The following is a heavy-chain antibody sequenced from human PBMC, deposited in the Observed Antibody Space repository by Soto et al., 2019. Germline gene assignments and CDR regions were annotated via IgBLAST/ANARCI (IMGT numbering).Heavy chain of an antibody. Sequence: EVQLLESGGGLVQPGGSLRLSCAASGFTFSSYAMIWIRQVPGKGLEWVSGLYGSGRGIHYADSVKGRFTISRANSAYAVYLQMNNLRAEDTAVYYCARDSDPPYYDFWSGYYSMAYYYGMDVWGQGTTVTVSS. CDR2: LYGSGRGI. D-gene: IGHD3-3*01. CDR3: ARDSDPPYYDFWSGYYSMAYYYGMDV. CDR1: GFTFSSYA. J-gene: IGHJ6*02. V-gene: IGHV3-23*01.